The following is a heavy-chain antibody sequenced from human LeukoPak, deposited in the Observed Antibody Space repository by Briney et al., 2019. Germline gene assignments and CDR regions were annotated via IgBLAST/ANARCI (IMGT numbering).Heavy chain of an antibody. Sequence: AASVKVSCKASGYTFTSYGISWVRQAPGQGLEWMGWISAYNGNTNYAQKLQGRVTMTTDTSTSTAYMELRSLRSDDTAVYYCAVWGIAAAGTKFDYWGQGTLVTVSS. CDR1: GYTFTSYG. J-gene: IGHJ4*02. CDR3: AVWGIAAAGTKFDY. V-gene: IGHV1-18*01. CDR2: ISAYNGNT. D-gene: IGHD6-13*01.